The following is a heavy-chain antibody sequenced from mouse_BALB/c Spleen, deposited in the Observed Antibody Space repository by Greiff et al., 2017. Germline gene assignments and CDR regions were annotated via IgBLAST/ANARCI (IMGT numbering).Heavy chain of an antibody. CDR2: ISSGGST. V-gene: IGHV5-6-5*01. D-gene: IGHD2-14*01. J-gene: IGHJ3*01. Sequence: EVMLVESGGGLVKPGGSLKLSCAASGFTFSSYAMSWVRQTPEKRLEWVASISSGGSTYYPDSVKGRFTISRDNARNILYLQMSSLRSEDTAMYYCARGQEVLFAYWGQGTLVTVSA. CDR1: GFTFSSYA. CDR3: ARGQEVLFAY.